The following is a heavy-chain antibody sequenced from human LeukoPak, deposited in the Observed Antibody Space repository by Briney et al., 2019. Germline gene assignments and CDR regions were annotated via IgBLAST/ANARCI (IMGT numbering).Heavy chain of an antibody. V-gene: IGHV3-21*01. CDR1: GFTFSSYS. CDR2: SSSSSSYI. J-gene: IGHJ6*02. CDR3: ARFRGYCSSTSCYYYYGMDV. D-gene: IGHD2-2*01. Sequence: GGSLRLSCAASGFTFSSYSMNWVRQAPGKGLEWVSSSSSSSSYIYYADSVKGRFTISRDNAKNSLYLQMNSLRAEDTAVYYCARFRGYCSSTSCYYYYGMDVWGQGTTVTVSS.